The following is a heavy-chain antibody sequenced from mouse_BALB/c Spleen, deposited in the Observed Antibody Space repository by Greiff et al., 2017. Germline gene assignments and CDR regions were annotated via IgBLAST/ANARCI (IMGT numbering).Heavy chain of an antibody. D-gene: IGHD2-3*01. Sequence: EGQLVESGAELVKPGASVKLSCTASGFNIKDTYMHWVKQRPEQGLEWIGRIDPANGNTKYDPKFQGKATITADTSSNTAYLQLSSLTSEDTAVYYCATYDGYSWFAYWGQGTLVTVSA. CDR1: GFNIKDTY. CDR2: IDPANGNT. V-gene: IGHV14-3*02. CDR3: ATYDGYSWFAY. J-gene: IGHJ3*01.